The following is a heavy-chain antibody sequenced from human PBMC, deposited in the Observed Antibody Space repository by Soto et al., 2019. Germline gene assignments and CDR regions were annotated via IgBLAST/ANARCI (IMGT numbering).Heavy chain of an antibody. CDR1: GGTFSSYT. Sequence: QVQLVQSGAGVKKPGSSVKVSCKASGGTFSSYTISWVRQAPGQGLEWMGRIIPILGIANYAEKLKGRVTITADKSTSTAYMELSSLRSEDTGVYYCARGDIVATTAFDYWGQGTLVTVSS. CDR3: ARGDIVATTAFDY. V-gene: IGHV1-69*02. J-gene: IGHJ4*02. CDR2: IIPILGIA. D-gene: IGHD5-12*01.